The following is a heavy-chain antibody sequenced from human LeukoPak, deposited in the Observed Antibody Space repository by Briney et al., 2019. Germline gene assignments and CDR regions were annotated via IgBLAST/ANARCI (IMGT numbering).Heavy chain of an antibody. CDR1: GFTVNRNY. J-gene: IGHJ4*02. CDR2: IYSGGTT. Sequence: PGGSLRLSCAASGFTVNRNYMIWVRQAPGKGLECVSVIYSGGTTWYADSVKGRFTISRDTNTLYLQMNSLGAEDTAVYYCARKSDSLLVREGDCWGQGTLVTVSS. CDR3: ARKSDSLLVREGDC. D-gene: IGHD3-10*01. V-gene: IGHV3-66*01.